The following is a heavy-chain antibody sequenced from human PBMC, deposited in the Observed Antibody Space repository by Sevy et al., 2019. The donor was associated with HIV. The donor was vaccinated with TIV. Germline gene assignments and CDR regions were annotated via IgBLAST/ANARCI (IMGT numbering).Heavy chain of an antibody. J-gene: IGHJ4*02. Sequence: GGSLRLSCAASGFTFSDYRFHWVRQAPDKGLEWVAVISYDGRNNKYNADSVKGRFTISRDNSKNTVYLQMNSLRAEDTAIYYCARDRGEILSSAFDYWGQGTLVTVSS. CDR3: ARDRGEILSSAFDY. CDR2: ISYDGRNNK. V-gene: IGHV3-30*04. CDR1: GFTFSDYR. D-gene: IGHD3-16*01.